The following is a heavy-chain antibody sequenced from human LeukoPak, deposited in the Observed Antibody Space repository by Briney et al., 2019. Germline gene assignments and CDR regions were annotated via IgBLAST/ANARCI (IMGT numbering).Heavy chain of an antibody. Sequence: ASVKVSCKASGYTFTGYYMHWVRQAPGQGLEWMGWINPNSGGTNYAQKFQGWVTMTRDTSISTAYMELSRLRSDDTAVYYCARGPSMITFGGVIAYDYYYGMDVWGQGTTVTVSS. CDR2: INPNSGGT. J-gene: IGHJ6*02. CDR1: GYTFTGYY. D-gene: IGHD3-16*02. V-gene: IGHV1-2*04. CDR3: ARGPSMITFGGVIAYDYYYGMDV.